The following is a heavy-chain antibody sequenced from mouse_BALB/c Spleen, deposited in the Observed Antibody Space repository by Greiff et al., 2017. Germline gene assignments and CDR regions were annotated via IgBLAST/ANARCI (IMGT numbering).Heavy chain of an antibody. CDR1: GFTFSSYA. D-gene: IGHD2-1*01. CDR3: ARHGGNYVGFDY. Sequence: EVMLVESGGGLVKPGGSLKLSCAASGFTFSSYAMSWVRQTPEKRLEWVATISSGGSYTYYPDSVKGRFTISRDNAKNTLYLQMSSLRSEDTAMYYCARHGGNYVGFDYWGQGTTLTVSS. V-gene: IGHV5-9-3*01. J-gene: IGHJ2*01. CDR2: ISSGGSYT.